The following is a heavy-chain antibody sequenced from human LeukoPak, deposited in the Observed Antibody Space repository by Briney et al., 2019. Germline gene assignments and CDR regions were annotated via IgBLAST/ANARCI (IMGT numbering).Heavy chain of an antibody. J-gene: IGHJ4*02. Sequence: GSLRLSCAASGFTFTNAWMNWVRQAPGKGLEWVGRIKSKADGETIDYAAPVKGRFTFSRDDSKNMLYLQMNSLKSEDTAVYYCSRALSAWGQGTLVTVSS. D-gene: IGHD3-3*01. CDR3: SRALSA. CDR2: IKSKADGETI. V-gene: IGHV3-15*07. CDR1: GFTFTNAW.